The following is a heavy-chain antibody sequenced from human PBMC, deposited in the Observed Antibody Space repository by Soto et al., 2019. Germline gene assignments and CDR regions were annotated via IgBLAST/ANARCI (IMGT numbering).Heavy chain of an antibody. CDR3: ARRTVNIRAFYSGLKTHCFDD. Sequence: SETLSLTCAVSGDSMCSGDYYWGLIRQPSGKGLERIGSIYYSGSTYYNPSLQSRVAISVDTSKNQFSLKLKSVTAANTAIYYCARRTVNIRAFYSGLKTHCFDDWGQGAPVTVSS. CDR2: IYYSGST. J-gene: IGHJ4*01. CDR1: GDSMCSGDYY. D-gene: IGHD3-3*01. V-gene: IGHV4-39*01.